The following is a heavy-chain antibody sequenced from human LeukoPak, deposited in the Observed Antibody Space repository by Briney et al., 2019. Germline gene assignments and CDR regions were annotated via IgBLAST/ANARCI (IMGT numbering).Heavy chain of an antibody. Sequence: GGSLRLSCAASGFTFSSYAMSWVRQAPGKGLEWVSAISGSGGSTYYADSVKGRFTISRDNSDNTLYLQMNSLRPEDTAIYYCARAPPYSAIDYWGQGTLVTVSS. V-gene: IGHV3-23*01. CDR3: ARAPPYSAIDY. CDR1: GFTFSSYA. J-gene: IGHJ4*02. D-gene: IGHD2-15*01. CDR2: ISGSGGST.